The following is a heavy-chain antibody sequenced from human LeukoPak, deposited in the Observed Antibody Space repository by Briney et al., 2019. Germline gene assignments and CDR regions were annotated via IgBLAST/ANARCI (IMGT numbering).Heavy chain of an antibody. CDR3: ASHPSSGWYSLWY. Sequence: ASVKVSCKASGYTFTGYYMYWVRQAPGQGLEWMGWINPNSGGTNYAQKFQGRVTMTRDTSISTAYMELSRLRSDDTAVYYCASHPSSGWYSLWYWGQRTLVTVSS. D-gene: IGHD6-19*01. CDR2: INPNSGGT. J-gene: IGHJ4*02. CDR1: GYTFTGYY. V-gene: IGHV1-2*02.